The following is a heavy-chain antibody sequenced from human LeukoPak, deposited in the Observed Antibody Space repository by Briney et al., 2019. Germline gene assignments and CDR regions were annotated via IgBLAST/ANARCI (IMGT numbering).Heavy chain of an antibody. D-gene: IGHD3-22*01. V-gene: IGHV3-15*01. CDR3: TLPLYTYYYDSSGYQDFDY. J-gene: IGHJ4*02. Sequence: PGGSLRLSCAASGFTFSNAWMSWVRQAPGKGLEWVGRIKSKTDGGTTDYAAPVKGRFTISRDDSKNTPYLQMNSLKTEDTAVYYCTLPLYTYYYDSSGYQDFDYWGQGTLVTVSS. CDR1: GFTFSNAW. CDR2: IKSKTDGGTT.